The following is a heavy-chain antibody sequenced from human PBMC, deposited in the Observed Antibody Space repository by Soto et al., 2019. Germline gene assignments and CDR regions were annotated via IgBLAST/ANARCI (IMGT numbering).Heavy chain of an antibody. CDR3: ARGDCSSTSCFYYYGMDV. CDR1: GFTFSSYS. V-gene: IGHV3-21*01. CDR2: ISSSSSYI. J-gene: IGHJ6*02. Sequence: GESLKISCAASGFTFSSYSMNWVRQAPGKGLEWVSSISSSSSYIYYADSVKGRFTISRDNAKNSLYLQMNSLRAEDTAVYYCARGDCSSTSCFYYYGMDVWGQGTTVTVSS. D-gene: IGHD2-2*01.